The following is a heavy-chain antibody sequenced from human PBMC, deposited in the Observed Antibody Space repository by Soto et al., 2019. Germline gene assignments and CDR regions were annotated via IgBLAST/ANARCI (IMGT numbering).Heavy chain of an antibody. Sequence: QVQLVESGGGVVQPGRSLRLSCAASGFTFSSYGMHWVRQAPGKGLEWVSVITDTGGDRKYADSVRGRFTISRDNYKNTLYLQMSGLRVEDSAVYYCARGSWDSYPGSRVFDFWGRGTLVTVSS. CDR1: GFTFSSYG. CDR3: ARGSWDSYPGSRVFDF. J-gene: IGHJ4*02. D-gene: IGHD3-10*01. CDR2: ITDTGGDR. V-gene: IGHV3-NL1*01.